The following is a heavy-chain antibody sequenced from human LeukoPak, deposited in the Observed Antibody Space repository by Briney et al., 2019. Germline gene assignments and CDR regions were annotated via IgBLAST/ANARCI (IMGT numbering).Heavy chain of an antibody. CDR3: ARTSIAALDFDY. D-gene: IGHD6-13*01. J-gene: IGHJ4*02. CDR1: GGSISCYY. V-gene: IGHV4-4*07. Sequence: SETLSLTCTVSGGSISCYYWSWIRQPAGKGLEWIGRIYTSGSTNYNPSLKSRVTMSVDTSKNQFSLKLSSVTAADTAVYYCARTSIAALDFDYWGQGTLVTVSS. CDR2: IYTSGST.